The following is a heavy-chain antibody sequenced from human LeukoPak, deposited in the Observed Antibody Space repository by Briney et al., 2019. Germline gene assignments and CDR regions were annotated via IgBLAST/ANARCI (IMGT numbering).Heavy chain of an antibody. CDR1: GGSISSYY. Sequence: SETLSLTCTVSGGSISSYYWIWIRQPAGKGLEWIGRIYTSGSTNYNPSLKSRVTMSVDTSKNQFSLKLSSVTAADTAVYYCARGGHGGIAVAGWFDPWGQGTLVTVSS. J-gene: IGHJ5*02. V-gene: IGHV4-4*07. CDR2: IYTSGST. CDR3: ARGGHGGIAVAGWFDP. D-gene: IGHD6-19*01.